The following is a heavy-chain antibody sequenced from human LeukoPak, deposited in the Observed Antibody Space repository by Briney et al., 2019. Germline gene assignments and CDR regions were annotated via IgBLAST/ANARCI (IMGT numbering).Heavy chain of an antibody. V-gene: IGHV1-3*01. CDR1: GYTFTSHT. CDR2: INAGNGDT. D-gene: IGHD2-2*01. Sequence: GASVKVSCKASGYTFTSHTLHWVRQAPGQRLEWMGWINAGNGDTKYSQKFQGRVTITRDTSANTAYMELSSLRSEDTAVYYCAGSLGYCTRTTCSDTEEGYWGQGTLVTVSS. CDR3: AGSLGYCTRTTCSDTEEGY. J-gene: IGHJ4*02.